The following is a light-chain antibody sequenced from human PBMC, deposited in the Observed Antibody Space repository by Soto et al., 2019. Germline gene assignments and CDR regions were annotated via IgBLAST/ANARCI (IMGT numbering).Light chain of an antibody. CDR2: LNSDGSH. V-gene: IGLV4-69*01. CDR3: QTWGTGMV. Sequence: QSVLTQSPSASASLGASVKLTCTLSSGHNNYAIAWHQQQPEKGPRFLMHLNSDGSHNKGDGIPDRFSGSSSGAERYLTISSLQSEDEADYYCQTWGTGMVFGGGTKPTVL. CDR1: SGHNNYA. J-gene: IGLJ3*02.